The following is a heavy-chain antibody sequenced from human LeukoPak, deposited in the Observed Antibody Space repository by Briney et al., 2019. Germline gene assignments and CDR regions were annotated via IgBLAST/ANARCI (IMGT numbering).Heavy chain of an antibody. CDR1: GFTVSSNY. D-gene: IGHD6-13*01. CDR2: IYSGGT. V-gene: IGHV3-66*01. CDR3: ARDGDKDISWYY. Sequence: GGSLRLSCAASGFTVSSNYMSWVRQAPGKGLEWVSVIYSGGTYYADSVKGRFTISRDNSKNSLYLQMNSLRAEDTAVYYCARDGDKDISWYYWGQGTLVTVSS. J-gene: IGHJ4*02.